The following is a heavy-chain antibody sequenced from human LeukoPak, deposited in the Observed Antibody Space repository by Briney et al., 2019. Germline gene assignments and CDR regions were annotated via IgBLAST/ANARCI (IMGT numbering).Heavy chain of an antibody. CDR2: VNLQGST. CDR1: GGSITITNY. J-gene: IGHJ4*02. D-gene: IGHD6-13*01. Sequence: SETLSLTCGVSGGSITITNYWTWVRQPPGKGLEWIGEVNLQGSTNYNPSLMGRVTISVDTSKNQFSLKLSSVTAADTAVYYCARQQLSQLYYFDNWGQGTLVTVSS. V-gene: IGHV4-4*02. CDR3: ARQQLSQLYYFDN.